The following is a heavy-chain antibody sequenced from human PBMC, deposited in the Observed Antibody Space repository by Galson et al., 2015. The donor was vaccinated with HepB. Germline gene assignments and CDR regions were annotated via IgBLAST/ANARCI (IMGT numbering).Heavy chain of an antibody. CDR1: GYSFTSYW. Sequence: QSGAEVKKPGESLRISCKGSGYSFTSYWISWVRQMPGKGLEWMGRIDPSDSYTNYSPSFQGHVTISADKSISTAYLQWSSLKASDTAMYYCAGAATIAWFGELGRYYYYYMDVWGKGTTVTVSS. CDR2: IDPSDSYT. CDR3: AGAATIAWFGELGRYYYYYMDV. V-gene: IGHV5-10-1*01. J-gene: IGHJ6*03. D-gene: IGHD3-10*01.